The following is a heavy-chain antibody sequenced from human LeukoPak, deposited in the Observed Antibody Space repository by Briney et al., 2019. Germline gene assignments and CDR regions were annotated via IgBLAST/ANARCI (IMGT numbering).Heavy chain of an antibody. CDR2: IYYSGST. CDR3: ARHYDLGTYPLDN. D-gene: IGHD3-10*01. Sequence: PSETLSLTCTVSGGSIRSYYWSWIRQPPGKGLEWIGNIYYSGSTNYNPSLKSRVTMSVDSSKNQFSLTVTSVTAADTAVYYCARHYDLGTYPLDNWGQGTLVTVSS. V-gene: IGHV4-59*01. J-gene: IGHJ4*02. CDR1: GGSIRSYY.